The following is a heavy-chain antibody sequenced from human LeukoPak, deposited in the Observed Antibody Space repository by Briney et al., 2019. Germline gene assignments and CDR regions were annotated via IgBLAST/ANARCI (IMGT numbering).Heavy chain of an antibody. V-gene: IGHV4-39*01. Sequence: SETLSLTCGVSGGSITKNGYYWGWIRQSPETGLEWIGSIYYSGSTYYNPSLKSRVTISVDTSKNQFSLKLSSVTAVDTAVYYCARLRWGPPDYWGQGTLVTVSS. CDR2: IYYSGST. CDR1: GGSITKNGYY. CDR3: ARLRWGPPDY. J-gene: IGHJ4*02. D-gene: IGHD5-24*01.